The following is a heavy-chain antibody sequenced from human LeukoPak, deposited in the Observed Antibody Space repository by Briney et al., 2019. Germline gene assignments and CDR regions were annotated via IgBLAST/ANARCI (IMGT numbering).Heavy chain of an antibody. CDR3: ARDQDGGKYYYESSGYSH. J-gene: IGHJ4*02. V-gene: IGHV3-21*01. CDR1: GFTFSSYG. Sequence: PGGSLRLSCAASGFTFSSYGLNWVRQAPGKGLECVSTISSGGHIYYEDSVKGRFTISRDNAKNSFYLQMNSLRAEDTAVYYCARDQDGGKYYYESSGYSHWGQGILVTVSS. CDR2: ISSGGHI. D-gene: IGHD3-22*01.